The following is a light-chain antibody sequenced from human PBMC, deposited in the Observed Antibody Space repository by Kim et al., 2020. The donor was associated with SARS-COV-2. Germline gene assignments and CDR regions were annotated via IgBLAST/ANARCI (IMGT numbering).Light chain of an antibody. V-gene: IGLV2-14*01. J-gene: IGLJ3*02. CDR2: DVS. CDR3: SSYTSISTWV. CDR1: SSDVGGYNY. Sequence: SELTQPASVSGSPGQSITISCTGTSSDVGGYNYVSWYQQHPGKAPKLMISDVSKRPSGVSNRFSGSKSGNTASLTISGLQAEDEADYYCSSYTSISTWVFGGGTQLTVL.